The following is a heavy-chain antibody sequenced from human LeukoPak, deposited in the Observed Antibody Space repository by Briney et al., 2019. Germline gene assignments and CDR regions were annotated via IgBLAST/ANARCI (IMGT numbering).Heavy chain of an antibody. J-gene: IGHJ4*01. CDR1: GFTFSSYA. V-gene: IGHV3-23*01. CDR3: ARGSYGDYDY. D-gene: IGHD4-17*01. Sequence: SGGSLRLSCAASGFTFSSYAMSWVRQAPGEGLEWVSAISASGGSTYYSDSVKGRVTISRDNSKNTLYLQMNSLRPEDTAVYYCARGSYGDYDYWGQGTLVTVSS. CDR2: ISASGGST.